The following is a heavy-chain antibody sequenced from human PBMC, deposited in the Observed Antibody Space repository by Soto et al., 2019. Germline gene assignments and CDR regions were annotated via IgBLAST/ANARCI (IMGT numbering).Heavy chain of an antibody. V-gene: IGHV5-51*01. D-gene: IGHD6-19*01. CDR1: GYSFTSYW. CDR3: AKVTYSSGWFIDY. CDR2: IYPSDSDT. Sequence: GESLKISCKGSGYSFTSYWIGWVRQMPGKGLEWMGIIYPSDSDTRYSPSFQGQVTISADKSISTAYLQMNSLRAEDTAVYYCAKVTYSSGWFIDYWGQGTLVTVSS. J-gene: IGHJ4*02.